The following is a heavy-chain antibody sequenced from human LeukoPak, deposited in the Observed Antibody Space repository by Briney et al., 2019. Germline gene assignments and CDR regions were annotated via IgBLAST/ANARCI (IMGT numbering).Heavy chain of an antibody. J-gene: IGHJ4*02. Sequence: NHGESLKISCKGSGYSFASYWIAWVRQMPGKGLEWMGIIYPGDSDTRYSPSFQGQVTISADKSISTAYLQWSSLKASDTAIYYCVRQWGDCSSTSCYSAYWGQGTLVTVSS. CDR1: GYSFASYW. V-gene: IGHV5-51*01. CDR3: VRQWGDCSSTSCYSAY. D-gene: IGHD2-2*01. CDR2: IYPGDSDT.